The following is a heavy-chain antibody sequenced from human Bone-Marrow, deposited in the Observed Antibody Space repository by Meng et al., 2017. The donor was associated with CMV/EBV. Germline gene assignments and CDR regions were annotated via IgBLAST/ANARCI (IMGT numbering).Heavy chain of an antibody. CDR2: ISSSSSTI. CDR3: ARGAEHWFFDL. D-gene: IGHD6-19*01. CDR1: GFTFSSYT. J-gene: IGHJ2*01. V-gene: IGHV3-48*04. Sequence: GGSLRLSCAASGFTFSSYTMNWVRQAPGKGLEWVSYISSSSSTIYYADSVKGRFTISRDNAKNSLYLQMNSLRAEDTAVYYCARGAEHWFFDLWGRGALVTVSS.